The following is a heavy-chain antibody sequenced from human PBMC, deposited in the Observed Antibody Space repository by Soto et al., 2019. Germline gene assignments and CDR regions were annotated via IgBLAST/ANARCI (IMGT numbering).Heavy chain of an antibody. V-gene: IGHV3-66*01. Sequence: GGSLRLSCAASGFTVSSNYMSWVRQAPWKGLEWVSVIYSGGSTYYADSVKGRFTISRDNSKNTLYLQMNSLRAEDTAVYYCARGYYDILTGYNRMAFDYWGQGTLVTVSS. CDR2: IYSGGST. D-gene: IGHD3-9*01. J-gene: IGHJ4*02. CDR3: ARGYYDILTGYNRMAFDY. CDR1: GFTVSSNY.